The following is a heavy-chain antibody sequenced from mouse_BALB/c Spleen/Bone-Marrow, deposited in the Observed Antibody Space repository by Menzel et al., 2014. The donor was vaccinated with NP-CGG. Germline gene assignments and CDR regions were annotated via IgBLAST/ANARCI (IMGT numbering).Heavy chain of an antibody. V-gene: IGHV1S22*01. CDR2: IYPGSGST. CDR1: GYTFTSYW. Sequence: LQQSGSELVRPGASVKLSCKASGYTFTSYWMHWVKQRPGQGLEWIGNIYPGSGSTNYDEKFKNKATLTVDTSSSTAYMQLSSLTSEDSAVYYCTRSPITTVVAETMDYWGQGTSVTVPP. D-gene: IGHD1-1*01. CDR3: TRSPITTVVAETMDY. J-gene: IGHJ4*01.